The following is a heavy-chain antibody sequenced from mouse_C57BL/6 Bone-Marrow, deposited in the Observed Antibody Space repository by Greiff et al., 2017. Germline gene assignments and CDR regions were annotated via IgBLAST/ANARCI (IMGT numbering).Heavy chain of an antibody. V-gene: IGHV14-2*01. D-gene: IGHD1-1*01. CDR1: GFNIKDYY. J-gene: IGHJ2*01. CDR3: TRSLIYYGTNY. CDR2: IDPEDGET. Sequence: VQLKESGAELVKPGASVKLSCTASGFNIKDYYIHWVKQRTEQGLEWIGRIDPEDGETKYAPKFQDKATITADTSSNTADLQLSSLTSEDTAVYSCTRSLIYYGTNYWGQGTTLTVSS.